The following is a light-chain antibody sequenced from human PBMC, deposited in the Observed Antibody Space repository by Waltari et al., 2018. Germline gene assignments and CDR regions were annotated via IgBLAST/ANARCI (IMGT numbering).Light chain of an antibody. CDR3: AAWDDSLNGPV. J-gene: IGLJ3*02. CDR1: SSNIGSNT. V-gene: IGLV1-44*01. CDR2: SNN. Sequence: QSVLTQPPSASGTPGQRVTISCSGSSSNIGSNTVNWYQQLPGTAPKLLIYSNNQRPSGVPGRFSGSKSGTSASLAISGLQSGDEADYYCAAWDDSLNGPVFGGGTKLTGL.